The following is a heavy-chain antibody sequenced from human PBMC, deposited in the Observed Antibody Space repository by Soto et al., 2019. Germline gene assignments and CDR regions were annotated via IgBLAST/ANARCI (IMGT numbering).Heavy chain of an antibody. Sequence: PSETLSLTCAVSGGPISSSNWWSWVRQPPGKGLEWIGEIYHSGSTNYNPSLKSRVTISVDKSKNQFSLKLSSVTAADTAVYYCARAVRGSMGRGFMLSYYYGMDVWGEGTTVTVAS. D-gene: IGHD3-10*01. CDR1: GGPISSSNW. J-gene: IGHJ6*04. CDR3: ARAVRGSMGRGFMLSYYYGMDV. CDR2: IYHSGST. V-gene: IGHV4-4*02.